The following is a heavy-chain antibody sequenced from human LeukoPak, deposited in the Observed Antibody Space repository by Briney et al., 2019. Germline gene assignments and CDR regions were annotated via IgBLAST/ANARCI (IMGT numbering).Heavy chain of an antibody. V-gene: IGHV1-3*01. CDR1: GYTFTSYA. CDR3: ARPDYYDSSGYTY. CDR2: INVGNGNT. J-gene: IGHJ4*02. D-gene: IGHD3-22*01. Sequence: ASVKVSCKASGYTFTSYAMHWVRQAPGQRLEWMGWINVGNGNTKYSQKFQGRVTITRDTSASTAYMELSSLRSEDTAVYYCARPDYYDSSGYTYWGQGTLVTVSS.